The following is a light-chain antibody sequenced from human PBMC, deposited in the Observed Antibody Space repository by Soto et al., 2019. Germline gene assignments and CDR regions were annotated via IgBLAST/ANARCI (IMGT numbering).Light chain of an antibody. CDR1: ESLFGF. Sequence: EIVLTQSPATLSVSPGDRVTLSCRASESLFGFLAWYQQKPCQSPRLLIYGGSTRATGIPARFSGSGSATDFTLPISSLQAADFAVYFCQSYNDWPFASGLGTKLEI. CDR2: GGS. CDR3: QSYNDWPFA. V-gene: IGKV3-15*01. J-gene: IGKJ2*01.